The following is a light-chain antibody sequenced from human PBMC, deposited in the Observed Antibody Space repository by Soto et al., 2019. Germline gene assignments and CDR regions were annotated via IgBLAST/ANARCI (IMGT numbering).Light chain of an antibody. Sequence: QSALTQPPSASGFPGQSVTISCTGSSSDVGGYSHVSWFQQHPGKAPKLIIYEVTKRPSGVPDRFSASKSGNTASLTVSGLKAEDEADYYCSSYAGSATWVFGGGTKLTVL. CDR2: EVT. CDR1: SSDVGGYSH. CDR3: SSYAGSATWV. V-gene: IGLV2-8*01. J-gene: IGLJ3*02.